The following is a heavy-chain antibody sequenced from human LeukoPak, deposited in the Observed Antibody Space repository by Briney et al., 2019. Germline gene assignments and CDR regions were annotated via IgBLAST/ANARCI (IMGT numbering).Heavy chain of an antibody. CDR3: ARSGYSSSWGNWFDP. Sequence: GGSLRLSCAASGFTFSSYAMSWVRQAPGKGLEWVSAISGSGGSTYYADSVKGRFTISRDNSKNTLYLQMNSLRAEDTAVCYCARSGYSSSWGNWFDPWGQGTLVTVSS. CDR1: GFTFSSYA. D-gene: IGHD6-13*01. V-gene: IGHV3-23*01. J-gene: IGHJ5*02. CDR2: ISGSGGST.